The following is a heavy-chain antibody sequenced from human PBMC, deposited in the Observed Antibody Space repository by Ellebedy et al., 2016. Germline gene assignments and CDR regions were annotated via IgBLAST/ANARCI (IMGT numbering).Heavy chain of an antibody. CDR2: ITHSGST. CDR1: GGSFSGYY. J-gene: IGHJ5*02. D-gene: IGHD6-6*01. CDR3: GRDVVPEQLGWWFDP. Sequence: SETLSLTCAAYGGSFSGYYWSWVRQPPGKGLEWIREITHSGSTNYNPSLKSRVTISVDTSKNQCSLKVHSVTAADTAMYYCGRDVVPEQLGWWFDPWGQGTLVTVSS. V-gene: IGHV4-34*01.